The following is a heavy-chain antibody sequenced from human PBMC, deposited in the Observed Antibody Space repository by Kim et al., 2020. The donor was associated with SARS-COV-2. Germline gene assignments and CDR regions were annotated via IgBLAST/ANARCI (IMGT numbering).Heavy chain of an antibody. V-gene: IGHV6-1*01. Sequence: SQTLSLTCAISGDSVSSNSAAWNWIRQSPSRGLEWLGRTYYRSKWYNDYAVSVKSRITINPDTSKNQFSLQLNSVTPEDTAVYYCARVRVYYGSGIYYYYYGMDVWGQGTTVTVSS. CDR3: ARVRVYYGSGIYYYYYGMDV. D-gene: IGHD3-10*01. J-gene: IGHJ6*02. CDR2: TYYRSKWYN. CDR1: GDSVSSNSAA.